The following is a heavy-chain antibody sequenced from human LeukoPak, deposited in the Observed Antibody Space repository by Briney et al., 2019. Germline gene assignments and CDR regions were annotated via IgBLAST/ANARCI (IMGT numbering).Heavy chain of an antibody. CDR2: ISYDGSNK. J-gene: IGHJ6*03. Sequence: GGSLRLSCAASGFTFSSYAMHWVRQAPGKGLEWVAVISYDGSNKYYADSVKGRFTISRDNSKNTLYLQMNSLRAEDTAVYYCAKGVGATRYYYYYMDVWGKGTTVTVSS. V-gene: IGHV3-30-3*01. D-gene: IGHD1-26*01. CDR1: GFTFSSYA. CDR3: AKGVGATRYYYYYMDV.